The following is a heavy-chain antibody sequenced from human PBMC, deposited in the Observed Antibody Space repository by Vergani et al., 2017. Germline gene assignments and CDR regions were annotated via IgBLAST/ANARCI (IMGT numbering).Heavy chain of an antibody. CDR3: ARSGLWFGELYYYYYYYMDV. CDR1: GFTFSSYA. Sequence: QVQLVESGGGVVQPGRSLRLSCEASGFTFSSYAMHWVRQAPGKGLEWVAVISYDGSNKYYADSVKGRFTISRDNSKNTLYLQMNSLRAEDTAVYYCARSGLWFGELYYYYYYYMDVWGKGTTVTVSS. D-gene: IGHD3-10*01. J-gene: IGHJ6*03. CDR2: ISYDGSNK. V-gene: IGHV3-30-3*01.